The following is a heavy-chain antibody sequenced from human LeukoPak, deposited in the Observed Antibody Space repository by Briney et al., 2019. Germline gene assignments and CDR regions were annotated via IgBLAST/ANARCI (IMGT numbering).Heavy chain of an antibody. Sequence: GGSLRLSCAASGFTFSSYAMSWVRQAPGKGLEWVSAISGSGGSTYYADSVKGRFTISRDNSKNTLYLQMNSLRAEDTAVYYCAKGSPEPPRIAVAGTSYYYGMDVWGQGTTVTVSS. CDR2: ISGSGGST. J-gene: IGHJ6*02. CDR3: AKGSPEPPRIAVAGTSYYYGMDV. V-gene: IGHV3-23*01. CDR1: GFTFSSYA. D-gene: IGHD6-19*01.